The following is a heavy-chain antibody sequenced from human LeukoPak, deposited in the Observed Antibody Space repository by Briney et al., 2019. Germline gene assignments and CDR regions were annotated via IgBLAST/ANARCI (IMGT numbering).Heavy chain of an antibody. Sequence: GGSLRLSCAASGFTFSSFGMPWVRQAPGKGLEWVAFIRYDGSNKYYVDSVKGRFTISRDNSKNTLYLQMNSLRAEDTAVYYCARAVTMVRGVIINYYYYMDVWGKGTTVTVSS. V-gene: IGHV3-30*02. CDR1: GFTFSSFG. J-gene: IGHJ6*03. CDR3: ARAVTMVRGVIINYYYYMDV. D-gene: IGHD3-10*01. CDR2: IRYDGSNK.